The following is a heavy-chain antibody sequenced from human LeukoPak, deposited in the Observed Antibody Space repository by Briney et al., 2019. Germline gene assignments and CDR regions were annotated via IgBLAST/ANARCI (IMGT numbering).Heavy chain of an antibody. Sequence: PSETLSLTCAVYGGSFSGYYWSWIRQPPGKGLEWIGEINHSGSTNYNPSLKSRVTISVDTSKNQFSLKLSSVTAADTAVYYCARTKVYQPLRGMDVWGQGTTVTVSS. CDR3: ARTKVYQPLRGMDV. CDR1: GGSFSGYY. J-gene: IGHJ6*02. V-gene: IGHV4-34*01. D-gene: IGHD2-2*01. CDR2: INHSGST.